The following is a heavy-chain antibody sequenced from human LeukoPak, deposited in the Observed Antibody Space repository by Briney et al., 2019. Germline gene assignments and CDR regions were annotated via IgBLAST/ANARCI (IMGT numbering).Heavy chain of an antibody. V-gene: IGHV4-4*07. CDR3: ARDRGYSNYYYYYMDV. J-gene: IGHJ6*03. D-gene: IGHD4-11*01. Sequence: SETLSLTCTVSGGSISSYYWSWIRQPAGKGLEWIGRIYTSGSTNYNPSLKSRVTMSADTSKNQFSLKLSSVTAADTAVYYCARDRGYSNYYYYYMDVWGKGTTVTVSS. CDR1: GGSISSYY. CDR2: IYTSGST.